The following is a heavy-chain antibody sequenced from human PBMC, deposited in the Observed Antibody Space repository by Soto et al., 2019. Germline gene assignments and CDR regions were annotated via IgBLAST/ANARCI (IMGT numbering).Heavy chain of an antibody. V-gene: IGHV2-5*02. J-gene: IGHJ4*02. CDR2: LYWDDDK. CDR3: AHIRVRDSRGENFDS. CDR1: GVSLSTNAVG. D-gene: IGHD6-19*01. Sequence: QITLKSSGPTLVKPTQTLTLTCTFAGVSLSTNAVGVAWIRQPPGKALEWLALLYWDDDKRYSPSLKSRLTITTDTSKQQVVITMTNMDPEDTASYYCAHIRVRDSRGENFDSWGQGTLVTVSS.